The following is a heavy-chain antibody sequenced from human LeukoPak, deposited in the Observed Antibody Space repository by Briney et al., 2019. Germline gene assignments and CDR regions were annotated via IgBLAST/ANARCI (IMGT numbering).Heavy chain of an antibody. V-gene: IGHV4-30-2*01. CDR1: GGSISSGGYS. J-gene: IGHJ4*02. CDR2: IYHSGST. Sequence: KPSETLSLTCAVSGGSISSGGYSWSWIRQPPGKGLEWIGYIYHSGSTYYNPSLKSRVTISVDRSKNQFSLKLSSVTAADTAVYYCASRGDSSGYDRHSFDYWGQGTLVTVSS. D-gene: IGHD3-22*01. CDR3: ASRGDSSGYDRHSFDY.